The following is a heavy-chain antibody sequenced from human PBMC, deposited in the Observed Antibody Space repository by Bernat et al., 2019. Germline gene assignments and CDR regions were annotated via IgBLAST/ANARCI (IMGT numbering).Heavy chain of an antibody. J-gene: IGHJ5*02. D-gene: IGHD1-26*01. V-gene: IGHV3-21*01. CDR2: ISSSSSYI. CDR1: GFTFSSYS. CDR3: ARERVGPSLANWFEP. Sequence: EVQLVESGGGLVKPGGSLRLSCAASGFTFSSYSMNWVRQAPGKGLEWVSSISSSSSYIYSADSVKGRFTISRDNAKNSLYLQMNSLRAEDTAVYYCARERVGPSLANWFEPWGQGTLVTVSS.